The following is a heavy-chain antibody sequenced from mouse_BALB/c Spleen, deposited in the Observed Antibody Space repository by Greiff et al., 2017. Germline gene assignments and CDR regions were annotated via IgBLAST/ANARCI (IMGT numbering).Heavy chain of an antibody. CDR1: GFTFSSYA. J-gene: IGHJ1*01. CDR2: ISSGGSYT. Sequence: EVKLMESGGGLVKPGGSLKLSCAASGFTFSSYAMSWVRQSPEKRLEWVAEISSGGSYTYYPDTVTGRFTISRDNAKNTLYLEMSSLRSEDTAMYYCASAYYYGSSNWYFDVWGAGTTVTVSS. D-gene: IGHD1-1*01. CDR3: ASAYYYGSSNWYFDV. V-gene: IGHV5-9-4*01.